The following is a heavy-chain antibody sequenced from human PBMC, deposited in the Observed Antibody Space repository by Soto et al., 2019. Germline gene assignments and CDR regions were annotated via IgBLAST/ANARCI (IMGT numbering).Heavy chain of an antibody. Sequence: ASVKVSCKASGYSFTNNYVSWVRQATGQGLEWMGWMNPGSGDTGYAQKFQGRVTMTRDISIATAYMELSSLRSDDTAIYYCARMETFGSLNWFDPWGQGTLVTVSS. V-gene: IGHV1-8*01. J-gene: IGHJ5*02. D-gene: IGHD3-16*01. CDR2: MNPGSGDT. CDR3: ARMETFGSLNWFDP. CDR1: GYSFTNNY.